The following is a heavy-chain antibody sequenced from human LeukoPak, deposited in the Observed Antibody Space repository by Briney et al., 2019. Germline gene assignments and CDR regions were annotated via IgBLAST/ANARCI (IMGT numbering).Heavy chain of an antibody. V-gene: IGHV3-64*01. Sequence: PGGSLRLSCAASGFTFSSYAMHWVRQAPGKGLEYVSAISSNGGSTYYANSVKGRFTISRDNSKNTLYLQMGSLRAEDMAVYYCARGIQLWSDFDYWGQGTLVTVSS. D-gene: IGHD5-18*01. J-gene: IGHJ4*02. CDR3: ARGIQLWSDFDY. CDR2: ISSNGGST. CDR1: GFTFSSYA.